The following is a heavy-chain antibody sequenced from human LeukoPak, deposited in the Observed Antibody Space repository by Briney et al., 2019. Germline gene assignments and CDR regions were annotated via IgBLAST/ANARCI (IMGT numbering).Heavy chain of an antibody. D-gene: IGHD1-7*01. CDR2: ISGSAGST. J-gene: IGHJ4*02. V-gene: IGHV3-23*01. CDR1: GFTFSSYA. CDR3: AKIITGTTFPKYYFEY. Sequence: PAGSLGLSCAASGFTFSSYAMTWVRQAPGQGLEWVSAISGSAGSTYYADSVKGRFTISRDNSKNTVYLQMNTLRAEDTAVYYCAKIITGTTFPKYYFEYWGQGTLVTVSS.